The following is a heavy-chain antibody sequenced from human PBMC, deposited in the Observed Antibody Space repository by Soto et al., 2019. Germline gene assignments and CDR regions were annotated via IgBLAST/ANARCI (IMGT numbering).Heavy chain of an antibody. CDR3: AKDTDYDDSPGRYDAFDI. J-gene: IGHJ3*02. CDR1: GFTFSSYA. Sequence: GGSLRLSCAASGFTFSSYAMSWVRQAPGKGLEWVSAISGSGGSTYYADSVKGRFTISRDNSKNTLYLQMNSLRAEDTAVYYCAKDTDYDDSPGRYDAFDIWGQGTTVTVSS. V-gene: IGHV3-23*01. CDR2: ISGSGGST. D-gene: IGHD4-17*01.